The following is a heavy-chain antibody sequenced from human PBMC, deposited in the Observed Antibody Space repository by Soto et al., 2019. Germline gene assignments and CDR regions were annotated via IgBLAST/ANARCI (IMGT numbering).Heavy chain of an antibody. V-gene: IGHV3-53*02. J-gene: IGHJ4*02. D-gene: IGHD3-16*01. CDR2: LNGDGST. CDR3: AREGGY. CDR1: GFTVSSNY. Sequence: EVQLVETGGGLIQPGGSLRLSCAASGFTVSSNYMSWVRQAPGKGLEWVSLLNGDGSTYYADPVKGRFTISRDTSKNTLYLQMNSLRADDTAVYYCAREGGYWGQGTLVTVSS.